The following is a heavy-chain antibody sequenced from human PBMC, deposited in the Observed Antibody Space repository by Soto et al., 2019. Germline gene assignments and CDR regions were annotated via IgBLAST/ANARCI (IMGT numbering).Heavy chain of an antibody. CDR3: ARDRGIAARQGWFDP. J-gene: IGHJ5*02. D-gene: IGHD6-6*01. Sequence: PSETLSLTCTVSGASISTSKTYWGWIRQPPGKGLEWIESIYYSGSTYYNPSLKSRVTISVDTSKNQFSLKLSSVTAADTAVYYCARDRGIAARQGWFDPWGQGTLVTVSS. CDR1: GASISTSKTY. V-gene: IGHV4-39*02. CDR2: IYYSGST.